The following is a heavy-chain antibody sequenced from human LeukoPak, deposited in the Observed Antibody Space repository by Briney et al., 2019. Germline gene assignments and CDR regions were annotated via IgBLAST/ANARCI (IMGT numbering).Heavy chain of an antibody. CDR2: INEDGSTT. V-gene: IGHV3-74*01. CDR1: GFTFSSNW. J-gene: IGHJ4*02. CDR3: VRDLGGRSGH. Sequence: GGSLRLPCAASGFTFSSNWMHWVRQAPGKGLVWVSRINEDGSTTNYADSVKGRSTIFRGNAKNTLYLQMNSLRAEDTAVYYCVRDLGGRSGHWGQGTLVTVSS. D-gene: IGHD1-26*01.